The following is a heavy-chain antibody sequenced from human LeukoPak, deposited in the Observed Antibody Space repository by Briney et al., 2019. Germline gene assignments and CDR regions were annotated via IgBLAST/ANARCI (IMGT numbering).Heavy chain of an antibody. Sequence: SVKVSCKASGGTFSSYAISWVRQAPGQGLEWMGGIIALFGTANYAQKFQGRLTITADESTSTAYMELSSPRSEDTAVYYCARIRDGYNSYFFYGMDVWGQGTTVTVSS. CDR3: ARIRDGYNSYFFYGMDV. CDR2: IIALFGTA. D-gene: IGHD5-24*01. CDR1: GGTFSSYA. J-gene: IGHJ6*02. V-gene: IGHV1-69*13.